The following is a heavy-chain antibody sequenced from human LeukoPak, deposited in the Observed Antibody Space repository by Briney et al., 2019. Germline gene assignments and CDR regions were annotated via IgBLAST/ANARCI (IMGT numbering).Heavy chain of an antibody. V-gene: IGHV4-4*02. CDR2: IYHNGTL. D-gene: IGHD2-2*02. CDR1: VGSISSGNW. CDR3: ATAPILRGEGGEHYKYGMDV. J-gene: IGHJ6*02. Sequence: SGPLSLTCAVSVGSISSGNWWAWVRPSPGKGLEWIGEIYHNGTLNYNPSLKSRVTISADSFKHHFSLKLTSVAAADTAVYYCATAPILRGEGGEHYKYGMDVWGQGTTVIVSS.